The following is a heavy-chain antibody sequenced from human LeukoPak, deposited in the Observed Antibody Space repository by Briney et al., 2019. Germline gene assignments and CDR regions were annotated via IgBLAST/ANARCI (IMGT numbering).Heavy chain of an antibody. V-gene: IGHV1-2*06. Sequence: ASVKVSCKTSGYTFSNYYIHWLRQAPGQGLEWMGRINPNTGGANYAQNFQGRVTMTRDTSTSTAYMDLSRLTSDDTAIYYCAIIYSNNAFDVWGQGTVVTVSS. CDR2: INPNTGGA. CDR1: GYTFSNYY. J-gene: IGHJ3*01. CDR3: AIIYSNNAFDV. D-gene: IGHD2-15*01.